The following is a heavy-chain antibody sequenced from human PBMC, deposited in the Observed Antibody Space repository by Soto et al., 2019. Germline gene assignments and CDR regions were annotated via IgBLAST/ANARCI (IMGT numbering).Heavy chain of an antibody. CDR1: GFTFTNYL. CDR3: VAQLVPAAFDF. J-gene: IGHJ4*02. Sequence: GGSLRLSCAASGFTFTNYLMSWVRQAPGKGLEWVANIKQDGSEKYYVDSVKGRCTISRDNAKNSLCLQMNSLRAEDTALYYCVAQLVPAAFDFWGQGTLVTVS. D-gene: IGHD2-2*01. V-gene: IGHV3-7*01. CDR2: IKQDGSEK.